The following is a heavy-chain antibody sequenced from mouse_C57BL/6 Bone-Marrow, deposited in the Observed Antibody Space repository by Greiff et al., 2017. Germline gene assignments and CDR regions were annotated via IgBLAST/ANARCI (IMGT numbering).Heavy chain of an antibody. CDR2: IRLKSDNYAT. J-gene: IGHJ1*03. CDR3: TAPVIYYGYDVPSRWYFDV. D-gene: IGHD2-2*01. Sequence: EVKLVESGGGLVQPGGSMKLSCVASGFTFSNYWMNWVRQSPEKGLEWVAQIRLKSDNYATHYAESVKGRFTISRDDSKSSVYRQMNNLRAEDTGIYYCTAPVIYYGYDVPSRWYFDVWGTGTTVTVSS. V-gene: IGHV6-3*01. CDR1: GFTFSNYW.